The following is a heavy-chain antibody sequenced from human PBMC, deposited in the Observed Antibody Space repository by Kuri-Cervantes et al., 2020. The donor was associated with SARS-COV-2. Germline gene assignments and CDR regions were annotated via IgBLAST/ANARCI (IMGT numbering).Heavy chain of an antibody. D-gene: IGHD2-15*01. Sequence: AEKVSCQASGYTFTSYGISWVRRAPGKGLEWMGWISAYNGNTNYAQKLQGRVTMTTDTSTSTAYMELRGLRSDDTAVYYCARYCGGKSPYFDYWGQGTLVTVSS. V-gene: IGHV1-18*01. CDR1: GYTFTSYG. J-gene: IGHJ4*02. CDR2: ISAYNGNT. CDR3: ARYCGGKSPYFDY.